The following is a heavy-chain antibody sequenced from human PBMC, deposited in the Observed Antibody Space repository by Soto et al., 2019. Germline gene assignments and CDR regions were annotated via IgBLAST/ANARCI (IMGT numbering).Heavy chain of an antibody. J-gene: IGHJ6*02. CDR3: AKYCSSNSCRKYSFYGMGV. CDR2: IIPIFGTP. Sequence: SLKVSCNACGGTFSTSTVSWVRQAPGQGRGWMGGIIPIFGTPNYAQKFQGRVTITAGKSTTTAYMELSSLRSEATAMYYCAKYCSSNSCRKYSFYGMGVWGQGTTVTVSS. V-gene: IGHV1-69*06. D-gene: IGHD2-2*01. CDR1: GGTFSTST.